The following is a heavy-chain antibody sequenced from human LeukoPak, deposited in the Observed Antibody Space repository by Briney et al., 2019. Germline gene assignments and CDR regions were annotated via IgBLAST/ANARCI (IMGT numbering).Heavy chain of an antibody. CDR1: GGTIDDSRYY. D-gene: IGHD3-3*01. J-gene: IGHJ4*02. V-gene: IGHV4-39*07. CDR2: IHSSGNT. CDR3: ARDWRE. Sequence: SETLSLTCTVSGGTIDDSRYYWGWIRQPPGKGLEWIGSIHSSGNTFYNPSLKSRVTISVDTSNNQFYLKLHSVTAADTAFYYCARDWREWGQGSLVTVSS.